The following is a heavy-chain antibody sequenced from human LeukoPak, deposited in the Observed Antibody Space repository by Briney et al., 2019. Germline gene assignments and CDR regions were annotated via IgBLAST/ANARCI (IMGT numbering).Heavy chain of an antibody. D-gene: IGHD2-2*02. CDR2: IWYDGSNK. J-gene: IGHJ4*02. V-gene: IGHV3-33*01. CDR1: GFTFSNYG. Sequence: GGSLRLSCAASGFTFSNYGMHWVRQAPGKGLEWVAVIWYDGSNKYYADSVKGRFTISRDNSKNTLYLQMNSLRAEDTAVYYCARVPYCSSTSCYILDYWGQGTLVTVSS. CDR3: ARVPYCSSTSCYILDY.